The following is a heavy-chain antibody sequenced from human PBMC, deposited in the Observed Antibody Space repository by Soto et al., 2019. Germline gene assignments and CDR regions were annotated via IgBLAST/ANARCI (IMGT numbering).Heavy chain of an antibody. J-gene: IGHJ4*02. Sequence: QVQLVQSGAEVKKPGASVKVSCKASGYTFTSYGISWVRQAPGQGLEWMGWISAYNGNTNYAQKLQGRVTMTTDTSTSTAYMEPRSLRSDDTAVYYCARDPTYYYGSGSPTDPDYWGQGTLVTVSS. CDR2: ISAYNGNT. D-gene: IGHD3-10*01. V-gene: IGHV1-18*01. CDR1: GYTFTSYG. CDR3: ARDPTYYYGSGSPTDPDY.